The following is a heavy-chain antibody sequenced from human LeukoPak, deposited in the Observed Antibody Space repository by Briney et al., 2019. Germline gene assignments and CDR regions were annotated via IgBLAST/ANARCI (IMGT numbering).Heavy chain of an antibody. J-gene: IGHJ4*02. CDR1: VGAFSDNY. D-gene: IGHD5-18*01. Sequence: SETRTLTLAVYVGAFSDNYSIGIRQPPGKGLEWIGEINHSGSTNYNPSLKSRVTISVDTSKNQFSLKLSSVTAADTAVYYCASTDMRRDSRNDRPYYSDYWGEGTLVTVSS. V-gene: IGHV4-34*01. CDR2: INHSGST. CDR3: ASTDMRRDSRNDRPYYSDY.